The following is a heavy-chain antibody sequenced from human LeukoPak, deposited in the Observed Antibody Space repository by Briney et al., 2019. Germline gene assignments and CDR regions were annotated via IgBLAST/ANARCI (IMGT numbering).Heavy chain of an antibody. Sequence: ASVKVSCKVSGYTLTELSMHWVRQAPGKGLEWMGGFDPEDGETIYAQKFQGRVTMTEDTSTDTAYMELSSLRSEDTAVYYCATVSLYQLLWGFDYWGQGTLVTVSS. CDR3: ATVSLYQLLWGFDY. CDR1: GYTLTELS. J-gene: IGHJ4*02. V-gene: IGHV1-24*01. CDR2: FDPEDGET. D-gene: IGHD2-2*01.